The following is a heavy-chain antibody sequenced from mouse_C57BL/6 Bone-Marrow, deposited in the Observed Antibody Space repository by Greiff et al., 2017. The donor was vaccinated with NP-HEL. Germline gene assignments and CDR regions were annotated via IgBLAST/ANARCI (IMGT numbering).Heavy chain of an antibody. D-gene: IGHD1-1*01. J-gene: IGHJ3*01. V-gene: IGHV1-54*01. CDR3: ATYGSKEAWFAY. CDR2: INPGSGGT. Sequence: VQGVESGAELVRPGTSVKVSCKASGYAFTNYLIEWVKQRPGQGLEWIGVINPGSGGTNYNEKFKGKATLTADKSSSTAYMQLSSLTSEDSAVYFCATYGSKEAWFAYWGQGTLVTVSA. CDR1: GYAFTNYL.